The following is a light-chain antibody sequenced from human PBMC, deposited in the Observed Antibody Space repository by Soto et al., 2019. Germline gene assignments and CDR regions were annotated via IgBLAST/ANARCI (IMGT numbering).Light chain of an antibody. CDR1: QDININ. Sequence: EIVMTQSPATLSVSPGQRATLSCKASQDININLAWYQQKAGQAPRLLISSASTRAAGIPARFSGTGAETDFSLTIDSLQSEDLAVYYCQQYNNWPPYTFGQGTRLEI. V-gene: IGKV3-15*01. CDR2: SAS. J-gene: IGKJ5*01. CDR3: QQYNNWPPYT.